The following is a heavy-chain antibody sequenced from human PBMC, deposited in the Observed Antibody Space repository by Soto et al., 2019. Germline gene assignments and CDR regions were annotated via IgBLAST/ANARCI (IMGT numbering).Heavy chain of an antibody. CDR2: IIPIFGTA. V-gene: IGHV1-69*01. CDR3: ARGAHYYDSSGYYPGWFDP. J-gene: IGHJ5*02. Sequence: QVQLVQSGAEVKKPGSSVKVSCKASGGTFSSYAISWVRQAPGQGLEWMGGIIPIFGTANYAQKFQGRVTITADESTSTAYMELSSLRSEDTAVYYCARGAHYYDSSGYYPGWFDPWGQGTLVTFSS. D-gene: IGHD3-22*01. CDR1: GGTFSSYA.